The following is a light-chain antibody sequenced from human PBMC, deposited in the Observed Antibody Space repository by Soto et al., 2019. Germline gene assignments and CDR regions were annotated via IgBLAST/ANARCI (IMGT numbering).Light chain of an antibody. V-gene: IGKV3-11*01. CDR1: QTVSSS. CDR3: KQHINWPLT. J-gene: IGKJ4*01. CDR2: EAY. Sequence: EIVMTQSPATLPVSPGERATLSCRASQTVSSSLAWYQQKPGQAPRLLIYEAYNRATGIPARFSGSGSGADFTLTIRSLEPEDFALYYCKQHINWPLTFGGGTKVDIK.